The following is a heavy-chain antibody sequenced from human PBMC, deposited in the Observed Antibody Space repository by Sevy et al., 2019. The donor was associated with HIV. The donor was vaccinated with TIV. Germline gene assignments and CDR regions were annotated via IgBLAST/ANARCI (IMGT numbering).Heavy chain of an antibody. V-gene: IGHV3-15*01. J-gene: IGHJ6*02. Sequence: GGSLRLSCAASGFTVSYAWMSWVRQAPGKGLEWIGRIKAKADGGTIEYAAPVKGRFTISRDDSKNTLYLQMNSLKTEDTAVYYCDTDPIILLLVTNGLDVWGQGTTVTVSS. CDR2: IKAKADGGTI. D-gene: IGHD2-8*02. CDR3: DTDPIILLLVTNGLDV. CDR1: GFTVSYAW.